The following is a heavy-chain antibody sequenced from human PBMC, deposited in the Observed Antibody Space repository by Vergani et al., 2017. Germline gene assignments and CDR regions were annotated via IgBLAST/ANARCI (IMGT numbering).Heavy chain of an antibody. V-gene: IGHV3-7*01. J-gene: IGHJ4*02. CDR3: ASDSRLGMVGAATVIDY. Sequence: VQLVESGGGLVQPGGSLRLSCAASGFTFSTYWMSWVRQAPGKGLEWVANIKQDGSAKSYVDSVQGRFTISRDNAKNSLYLQMNSLSAEDTAVYYCASDSRLGMVGAATVIDYWGQGTLVTVSS. CDR1: GFTFSTYW. D-gene: IGHD2-15*01. CDR2: IKQDGSAK.